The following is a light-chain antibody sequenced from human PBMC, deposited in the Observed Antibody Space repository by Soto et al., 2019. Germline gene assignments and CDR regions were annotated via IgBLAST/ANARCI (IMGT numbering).Light chain of an antibody. CDR2: EVT. CDR1: SSDVGGYNY. CDR3: SSYAGSTNWV. V-gene: IGLV2-8*01. Sequence: QSALTQPPSASGSPGQSVTISCTGTSSDVGGYNYISWYQQHPGKAPKLMIFEVTKRPSGVPHRFSGSKSGNTASLTVSGLQAEDEGDYYGSSYAGSTNWVFGGGTKLTVL. J-gene: IGLJ3*02.